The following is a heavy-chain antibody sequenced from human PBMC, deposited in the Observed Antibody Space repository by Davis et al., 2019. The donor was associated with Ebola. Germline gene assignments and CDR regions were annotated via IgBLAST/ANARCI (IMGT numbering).Heavy chain of an antibody. Sequence: SVKVSCKASGGTFSSYAISWVRQAPGQGLEWMGRIIPILGIANYAQKFQGRVTITADKSTSTAYMELRSLRSDDTAVYYCARVVAATSGWFDPWGQGTLVTVSS. CDR1: GGTFSSYA. J-gene: IGHJ5*02. CDR2: IIPILGIA. V-gene: IGHV1-69*04. CDR3: ARVVAATSGWFDP. D-gene: IGHD2-15*01.